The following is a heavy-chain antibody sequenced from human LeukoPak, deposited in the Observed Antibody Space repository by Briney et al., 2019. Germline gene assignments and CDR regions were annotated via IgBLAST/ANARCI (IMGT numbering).Heavy chain of an antibody. J-gene: IGHJ4*02. CDR2: IYDSGSP. D-gene: IGHD6-13*01. CDR3: AGRDVSEGIAAAGKV. V-gene: IGHV4-61*01. CDR1: GGSISSANYY. Sequence: SETLSLTCTVSGGSISSANYYWSWIRQPPGKGLECIGYIYDSGSPNYNPSLKSRFTISVDKSKNQFSLKLSSVTAADTAVYYCAGRDVSEGIAAAGKVWGQGTLVTVSS.